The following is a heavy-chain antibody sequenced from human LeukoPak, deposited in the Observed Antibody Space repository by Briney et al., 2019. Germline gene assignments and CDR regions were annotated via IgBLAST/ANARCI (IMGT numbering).Heavy chain of an antibody. Sequence: GASVKVSCKASGYTFTGFYLHWVRQAPGQGPGWMGWINTYSGGTHYAEKFQGRVTMTRDTSISTGYMELSRLTSDDAAVYYCAKDIYGAGSYSSLPGYWGQGTLATVYS. CDR3: AKDIYGAGSYSSLPGY. V-gene: IGHV1-2*02. CDR2: INTYSGGT. J-gene: IGHJ4*02. D-gene: IGHD3-10*01. CDR1: GYTFTGFY.